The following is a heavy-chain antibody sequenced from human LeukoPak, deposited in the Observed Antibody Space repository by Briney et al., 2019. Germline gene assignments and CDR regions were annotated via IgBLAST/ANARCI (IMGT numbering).Heavy chain of an antibody. J-gene: IGHJ4*02. CDR3: ASHRSGYNTIDY. V-gene: IGHV4-59*11. CDR1: GVSIGSHY. D-gene: IGHD3-22*01. CDR2: IDDSGST. Sequence: SETLSLPCTGAGVSIGSHYWSWSRQPPGKGLEGIGYIDDSGSTNYNPSLKSRVTMSVDTSKNQFSLKLSSVTAGDTAVYYCASHRSGYNTIDYWGQGTLATVSS.